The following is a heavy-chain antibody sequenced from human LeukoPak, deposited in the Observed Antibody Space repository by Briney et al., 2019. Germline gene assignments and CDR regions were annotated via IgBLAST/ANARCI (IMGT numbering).Heavy chain of an antibody. Sequence: PSGTLSLTCAVSGGSISSSNWWSWVRQPPGKGLEWIGEIYHSGSTNYNPSLKSRVTISVDKSKNQFSLKLSSVTAADTAVYYCARYYYDSSAYYGHFDYWGQGTLVTVSS. CDR1: GGSISSSNW. D-gene: IGHD3-22*01. J-gene: IGHJ4*02. CDR2: IYHSGST. CDR3: ARYYYDSSAYYGHFDY. V-gene: IGHV4-4*02.